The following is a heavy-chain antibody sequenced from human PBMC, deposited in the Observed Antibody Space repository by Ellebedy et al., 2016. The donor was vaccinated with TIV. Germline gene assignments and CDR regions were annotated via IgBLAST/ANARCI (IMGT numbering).Heavy chain of an antibody. Sequence: PGGSLRLSCAVSGFTFIDHAMTWVRQAPGRGLEWVSSISKSNDRYYADSVRGRFTISRDNSKEIVYLEMSSLRAEDTAVYHCVRVKFRVVVTAIGALDMWGQGTLVAVSS. D-gene: IGHD2-21*02. V-gene: IGHV3-23*01. CDR2: ISKSNDR. CDR3: VRVKFRVVVTAIGALDM. J-gene: IGHJ3*02. CDR1: GFTFIDHA.